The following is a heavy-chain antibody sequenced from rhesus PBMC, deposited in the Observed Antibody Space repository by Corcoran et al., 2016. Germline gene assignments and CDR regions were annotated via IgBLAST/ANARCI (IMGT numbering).Heavy chain of an antibody. CDR3: ARDGGSSGWYYYFDY. D-gene: IGHD6-31*01. CDR1: GGSFSSYW. CDR2: INGNSGST. V-gene: IGHV4-80*01. Sequence: QVQLQESGPGLVKPSATLSLTCAVSGGSFSSYWWSWLRQPPGKGLEWIGEINGNSGSTNYNPSLKSRVTISTDTSKNQFSLKLSSVTAADTAVYYCARDGGSSGWYYYFDYWGQGVLVTVSS. J-gene: IGHJ4*01.